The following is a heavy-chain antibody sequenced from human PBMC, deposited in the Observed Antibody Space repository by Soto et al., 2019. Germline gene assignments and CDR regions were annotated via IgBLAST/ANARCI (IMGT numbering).Heavy chain of an antibody. J-gene: IGHJ5*02. D-gene: IGHD3-3*01. V-gene: IGHV4-59*01. CDR1: GGSISSYY. CDR2: IYYSGST. Sequence: SETLSLTCTVSGGSISSYYWSWIRQPPGKXLEWIGYIYYSGSTNYNPSLKSRVTISVDTSKNQFSLKLSSVTAADTAVYYCARASYTYDFWSGYFYWFDPWGQGTLVTVFS. CDR3: ARASYTYDFWSGYFYWFDP.